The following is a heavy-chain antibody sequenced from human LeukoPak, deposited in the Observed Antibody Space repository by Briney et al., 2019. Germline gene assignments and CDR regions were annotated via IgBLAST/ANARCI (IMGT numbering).Heavy chain of an antibody. CDR2: MRFDGNTK. CDR1: GFLVNDYG. Sequence: GRSLRLSCAASGFLVNDYGMHWVRQAPGKGPEWVAAMRFDGNTKYYVDSVKGRFTIPRDTSKNTLFLQMNSLRDEDTATYYCAKDKGNQQLYALDVWGQGTTVSVSS. CDR3: AKDKGNQQLYALDV. D-gene: IGHD1-1*01. V-gene: IGHV3-33*06. J-gene: IGHJ6*02.